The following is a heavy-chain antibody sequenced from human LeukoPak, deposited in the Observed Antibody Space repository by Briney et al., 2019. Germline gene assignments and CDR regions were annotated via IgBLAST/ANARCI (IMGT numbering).Heavy chain of an antibody. CDR2: ISSSSSTI. Sequence: GGSLRLSCAASGFTFSSYSMNWVRQAPGKGLEWVSYISSSSSTIYYADSVKGRSTISRDNAKNSLYLQMNSLRAEDTAVYYCAREQLRTAFDIWGQGTMVTVSS. D-gene: IGHD6-6*01. CDR1: GFTFSSYS. CDR3: AREQLRTAFDI. V-gene: IGHV3-48*01. J-gene: IGHJ3*02.